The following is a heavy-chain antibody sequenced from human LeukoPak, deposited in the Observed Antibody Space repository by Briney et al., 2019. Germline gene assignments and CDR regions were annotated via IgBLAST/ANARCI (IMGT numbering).Heavy chain of an antibody. V-gene: IGHV4-39*07. Sequence: SETLSLTCTVSGGSISSSSYYWGWIRQPPGKGLEWIGSIYYSGSTYYNPSLKSRVTISVDTSKNQFSLKLSSVTAADTAVYYCARGVVVAAMSFDYWGQGTLVTVSS. CDR2: IYYSGST. CDR3: ARGVVVAAMSFDY. CDR1: GGSISSSSYY. D-gene: IGHD2-15*01. J-gene: IGHJ4*02.